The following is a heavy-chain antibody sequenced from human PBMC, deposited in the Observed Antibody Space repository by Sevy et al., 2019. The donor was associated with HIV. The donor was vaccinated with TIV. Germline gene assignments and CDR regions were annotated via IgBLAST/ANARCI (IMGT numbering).Heavy chain of an antibody. V-gene: IGHV3-33*01. CDR1: GFTFSSYG. Sequence: GGSLRLSCAASGFTFSSYGMHWVRQAPGKGLEWVAVIWYDGSNKYYADSVKGRFTISRDNSKNTLYLQMTSLRAEDTAVYYCAREAYGGNSGSAFDIWGQGTMVTVSS. CDR3: AREAYGGNSGSAFDI. D-gene: IGHD4-17*01. CDR2: IWYDGSNK. J-gene: IGHJ3*02.